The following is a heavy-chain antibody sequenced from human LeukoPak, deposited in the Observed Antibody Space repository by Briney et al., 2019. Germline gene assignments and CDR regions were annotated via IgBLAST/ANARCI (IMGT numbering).Heavy chain of an antibody. CDR2: INSDGSRI. V-gene: IGHV3-74*01. Sequence: GGSLRLSCAASGFTFSSSWMHWVRQAPGKGLVWVSRINSDGSRISYADSVKGRFTISRDNAKNTLYLQVNSLRAEDTAVYYCAREGAHDAFDIWGQGTMVTVSS. CDR3: AREGAHDAFDI. D-gene: IGHD4/OR15-4a*01. J-gene: IGHJ3*02. CDR1: GFTFSSSW.